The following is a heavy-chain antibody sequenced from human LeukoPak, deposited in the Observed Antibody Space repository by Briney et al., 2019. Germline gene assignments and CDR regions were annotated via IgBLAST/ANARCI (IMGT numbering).Heavy chain of an antibody. J-gene: IGHJ4*02. D-gene: IGHD2-2*01. CDR1: GYTFTGYY. CDR3: ARAAYCSSTSCHHDIDY. V-gene: IGHV1-2*02. CDR2: INPNSGGT. Sequence: ASVTLSCKASGYTFTGYYIHWVRQAPGQGLEWMGWINPNSGGTKYAQKFQGRVTMTRDTSISTAYMELSRLRSDDTAVYYCARAAYCSSTSCHHDIDYWGQGTLVTVSS.